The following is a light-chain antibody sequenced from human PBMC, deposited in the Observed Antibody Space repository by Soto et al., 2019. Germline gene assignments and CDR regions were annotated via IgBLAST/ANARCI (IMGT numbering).Light chain of an antibody. V-gene: IGKV3-20*01. CDR3: QQYGSSPLT. CDR2: GAS. J-gene: IGKJ1*01. Sequence: EIVLTQSPGTLSLSPGERATLSCRASQSVSSSYLAWYQQKPGQAPRLLIYGASSRASGFPDRFSGSGSWTDFTLTISSLEPEDFAVYYCQQYGSSPLTFGQGTKVEIK. CDR1: QSVSSSY.